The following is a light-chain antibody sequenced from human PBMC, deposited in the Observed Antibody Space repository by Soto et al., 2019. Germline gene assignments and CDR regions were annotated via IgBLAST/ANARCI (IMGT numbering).Light chain of an antibody. Sequence: ETIRTHAPTPLSVSPAERATLSCRASQSVSKTLAWYQQKSGQAPRLLIYGASTRATGFPARFSGSGSGTEFTLTISSLQSEDFAVYFCQQYNNWPYTLGGGTKVDIK. CDR1: QSVSKT. J-gene: IGKJ4*01. CDR3: QQYNNWPYT. CDR2: GAS. V-gene: IGKV3-15*01.